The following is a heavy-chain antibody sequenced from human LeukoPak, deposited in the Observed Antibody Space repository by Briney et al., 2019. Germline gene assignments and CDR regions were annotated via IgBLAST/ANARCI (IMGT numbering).Heavy chain of an antibody. CDR1: GASIRNYY. V-gene: IGHV4-59*01. Sequence: PSETLSLTCSVSGASIRNYYSSWLRRPPGRGLEWIGYISDSGSTNYNPSLNSRVTISVDTSKNQFSLKLRSMTAADTAVYYCASLKVVVTAIPYYYGMDGGGEGTTGTVS. D-gene: IGHD2-21*02. CDR3: ASLKVVVTAIPYYYGMDG. J-gene: IGHJ6*02. CDR2: ISDSGST.